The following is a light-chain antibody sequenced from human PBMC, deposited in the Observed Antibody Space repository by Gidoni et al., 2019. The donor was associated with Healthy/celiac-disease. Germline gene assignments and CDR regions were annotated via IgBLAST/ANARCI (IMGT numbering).Light chain of an antibody. J-gene: IGKJ1*01. CDR1: QSFSSR. V-gene: IGKV1-5*03. CDR2: KAS. Sequence: DIQMPQSPSTLSASVGDRVTTTSRASQSFSSRLAWYQQKPGKAPKLLIYKASSLESGVPSRFSGSGSGTEFTLTISSLQPDDFATYYCQQYNSYPWTFGQGTKVEIK. CDR3: QQYNSYPWT.